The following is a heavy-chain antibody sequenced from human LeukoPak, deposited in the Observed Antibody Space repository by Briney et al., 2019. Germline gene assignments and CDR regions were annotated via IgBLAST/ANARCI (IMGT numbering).Heavy chain of an antibody. V-gene: IGHV3-9*01. CDR1: GFTFDDYA. D-gene: IGHD3-22*01. CDR2: ISWNSGSI. CDR3: ARVLQPYYDSSGYYDY. J-gene: IGHJ4*02. Sequence: GGSLRLSCAASGFTFDDYAMHWVRQAPGKGLEWVSGISWNSGSIGYADSVKGRFTISRENAKNSLYLQMNSLRAGDTAVYYCARVLQPYYDSSGYYDYWGQGTLVTISS.